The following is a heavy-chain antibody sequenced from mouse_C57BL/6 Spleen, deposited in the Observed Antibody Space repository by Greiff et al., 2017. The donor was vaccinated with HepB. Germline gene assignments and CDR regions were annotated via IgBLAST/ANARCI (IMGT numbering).Heavy chain of an antibody. CDR1: GYAFSSSW. J-gene: IGHJ3*01. CDR2: IYPGDGDT. V-gene: IGHV1-82*01. CDR3: ARRDYDYDVDAY. Sequence: VQLQQSGPELVKPGASVKISCKASGYAFSSSWMNWVKQRPGKGLEWIGRIYPGDGDTNYNGKFKGKATLTADKSSSTAYMQLSSLTSEDSAVYFCARRDYDYDVDAYWGQGTLVTVSA. D-gene: IGHD2-4*01.